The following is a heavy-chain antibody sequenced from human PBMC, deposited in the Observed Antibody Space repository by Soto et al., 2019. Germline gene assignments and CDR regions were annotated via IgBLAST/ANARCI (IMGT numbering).Heavy chain of an antibody. CDR1: GGSISTSGDY. CDR3: ARVSNDFSYGWFDP. J-gene: IGHJ5*02. D-gene: IGHD4-4*01. V-gene: IGHV4-31*03. CDR2: ISLRGDT. Sequence: PSETLSLTCTVSGGSISTSGDYWSWIRQQPGKGLEWIGYISLRGDTDFNPSLESRLTMSVDASDNQFSLNLTSVTAADTAIYFCARVSNDFSYGWFDPWGQGTLVTVSS.